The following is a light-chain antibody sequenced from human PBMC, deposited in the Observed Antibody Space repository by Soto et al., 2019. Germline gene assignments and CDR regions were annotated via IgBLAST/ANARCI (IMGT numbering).Light chain of an antibody. CDR2: KAS. CDR3: QQFNNYPWT. CDR1: QSISSW. Sequence: DIQMTQSPSTLSASVGDRVTITCRASQSISSWLAWYQQKPGKAPKLLIYKASSLESGVPSRFSGSVSGTEFNLTISSLQPDDFATNYCQQFNNYPWTFGQGTRVEIK. V-gene: IGKV1-5*03. J-gene: IGKJ1*01.